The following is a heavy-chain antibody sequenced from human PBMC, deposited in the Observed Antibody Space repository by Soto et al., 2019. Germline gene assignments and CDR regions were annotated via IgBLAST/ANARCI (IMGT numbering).Heavy chain of an antibody. CDR1: GFPFSFYS. D-gene: IGHD6-13*01. CDR2: ITSTSSAI. J-gene: IGHJ4*02. V-gene: IGHV3-48*02. Sequence: PGGSLRLSCAASGFPFSFYSMSWVRQAPGKGLEWISYITSTSSAINYADSVRGRFTISRDNGMQSLFLHMNSLRDEDTAVYYCARDGKGAAYTFGTYYFDSWGKGAPVTVSS. CDR3: ARDGKGAAYTFGTYYFDS.